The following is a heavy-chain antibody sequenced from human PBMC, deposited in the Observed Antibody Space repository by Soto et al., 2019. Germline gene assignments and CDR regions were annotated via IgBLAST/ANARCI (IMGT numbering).Heavy chain of an antibody. D-gene: IGHD6-6*01. J-gene: IGHJ6*02. Sequence: SQTLSLTCVISGDSVSSNSAAWNWIRQSPSRGLEWLGRTYYRSKWYNDYAVSVKSRITINPDTSKNQFSLQLNSVTPEDTAVYYCARVELGRSSSSSYGMDVWGQGTTVTVSS. CDR1: GDSVSSNSAA. V-gene: IGHV6-1*01. CDR3: ARVELGRSSSSSYGMDV. CDR2: TYYRSKWYN.